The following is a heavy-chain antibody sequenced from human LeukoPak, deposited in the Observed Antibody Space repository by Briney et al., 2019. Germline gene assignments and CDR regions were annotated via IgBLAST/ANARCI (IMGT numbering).Heavy chain of an antibody. J-gene: IGHJ4*02. V-gene: IGHV3-23*01. CDR2: ISGSGGST. CDR3: AKDQGIAVAGGFDY. CDR1: GVTFGSYA. D-gene: IGHD6-19*01. Sequence: GGFLRLSCAASGVTFGSYAMSWVRKAPGKGLEWVSAISGSGGSTYYADSVKGRFTISRDNPKNTLYLQMNSLRAEDTAVYCCAKDQGIAVAGGFDYWGQGTLVTVSS.